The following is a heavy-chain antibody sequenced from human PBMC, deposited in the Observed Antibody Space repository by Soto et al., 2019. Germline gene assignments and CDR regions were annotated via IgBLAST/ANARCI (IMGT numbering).Heavy chain of an antibody. CDR1: GFTFSTYA. J-gene: IGHJ4*02. V-gene: IGHV3-23*01. Sequence: GESLKISCAASGFTFSTYAMSWVRQAPGKGLEWVSTIGGGGGITYYADSVKGRFTISRDSSKNTLYLHINSLRADDTAVYYCAKELGVATSNAYFDYWGQGTLVTVSS. D-gene: IGHD5-12*01. CDR3: AKELGVATSNAYFDY. CDR2: IGGGGGIT.